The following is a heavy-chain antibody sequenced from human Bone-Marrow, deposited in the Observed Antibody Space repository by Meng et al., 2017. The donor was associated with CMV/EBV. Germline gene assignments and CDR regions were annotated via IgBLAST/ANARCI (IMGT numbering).Heavy chain of an antibody. CDR2: IYSGESST. CDR1: GFTFNTYA. Sequence: LTCAASGFTFNTYAMTWVRQAPGRGLEWVSVIYSGESSTYYADSVKGRFTVSRDNSKNTLYLKMNRLRAEDTALYHCARRGYCTSTSCYSYYYYSMDVWGQGTTVTVSS. J-gene: IGHJ6*02. D-gene: IGHD2-2*02. CDR3: ARRGYCTSTSCYSYYYYSMDV. V-gene: IGHV3-23*03.